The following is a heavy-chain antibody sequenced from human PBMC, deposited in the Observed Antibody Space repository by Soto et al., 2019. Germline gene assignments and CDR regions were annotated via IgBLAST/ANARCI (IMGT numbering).Heavy chain of an antibody. D-gene: IGHD5-18*01. V-gene: IGHV3-23*01. J-gene: IGHJ5*02. Sequence: RWGSLRLSCAASGFTFSSYAMSWVRHAAGKGLEWVSAISGSGGSTYYADSVEGRFTISRDNAKNTLYLQMNSLRAEDTAVYYCAKVPVDTAMAYNWFDPWGQGNLVTVSS. CDR3: AKVPVDTAMAYNWFDP. CDR1: GFTFSSYA. CDR2: ISGSGGST.